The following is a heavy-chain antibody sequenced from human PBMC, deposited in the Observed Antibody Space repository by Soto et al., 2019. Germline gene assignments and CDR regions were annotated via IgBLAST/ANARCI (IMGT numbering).Heavy chain of an antibody. CDR2: IIPIFGTA. Sequence: QVQLVQSGAEVKKPGSSVKVSCKASGGTFSSYAISWVRQAPGQGLEWMGGIIPIFGTANYAQKFQGRVTITADESTSTAYMELSSLRSEDTAVYYCARAQSIRGVIIVPYYFDYWGQGTLVTVSS. D-gene: IGHD3-10*01. J-gene: IGHJ4*02. CDR3: ARAQSIRGVIIVPYYFDY. V-gene: IGHV1-69*01. CDR1: GGTFSSYA.